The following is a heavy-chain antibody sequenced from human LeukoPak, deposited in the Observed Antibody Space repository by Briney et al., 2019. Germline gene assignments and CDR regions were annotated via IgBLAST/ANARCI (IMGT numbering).Heavy chain of an antibody. D-gene: IGHD5-18*01. CDR2: ISGTGGST. Sequence: GGSLRLSWAASGFTFSRYAMSWVRQAPGKGLEWVSAISGTGGSTYYADSVKGRFTISRDNSKNTLYVQMNSLRAEDTAVYYCATHGGTAMDNYYYYYMDVWGKGTTVTVSS. J-gene: IGHJ6*03. CDR3: ATHGGTAMDNYYYYYMDV. CDR1: GFTFSRYA. V-gene: IGHV3-23*01.